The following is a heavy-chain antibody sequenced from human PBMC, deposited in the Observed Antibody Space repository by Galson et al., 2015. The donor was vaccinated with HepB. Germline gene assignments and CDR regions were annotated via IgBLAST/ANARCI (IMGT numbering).Heavy chain of an antibody. D-gene: IGHD6-25*01. Sequence: SLRLSCAASGFTFSSYSMNWVRQAPGKGLEWVSSISSSSSYIYYVDSVKGRFTISRDNAKNSLYLQINSLRAEDTAVYYCARDHYSSGTSRWFDPWGQGTLVTVSS. CDR1: GFTFSSYS. CDR3: ARDHYSSGTSRWFDP. CDR2: ISSSSSYI. V-gene: IGHV3-21*01. J-gene: IGHJ5*02.